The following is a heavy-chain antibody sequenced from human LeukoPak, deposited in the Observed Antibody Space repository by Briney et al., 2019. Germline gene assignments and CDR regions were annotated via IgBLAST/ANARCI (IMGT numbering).Heavy chain of an antibody. V-gene: IGHV1-2*02. D-gene: IGHD5-12*01. CDR3: ARDGGYDSGYYYYYYGMDV. CDR2: INPNSGGT. J-gene: IGHJ6*02. CDR1: GYTFAGYY. Sequence: ASVKVSCKAPGYTFAGYYMHWVRQAPGQGLEWMGWINPNSGGTNYAQKFQGRVTMTRDTSISTAYMELSRLRSDDTAVYYCARDGGYDSGYYYYYYGMDVWGQGTTVTVSS.